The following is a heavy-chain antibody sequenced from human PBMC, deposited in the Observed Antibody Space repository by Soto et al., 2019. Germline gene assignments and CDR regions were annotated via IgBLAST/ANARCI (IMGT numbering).Heavy chain of an antibody. D-gene: IGHD3-10*01. CDR3: AREMGVWFGDQRQKQALDF. Sequence: ASVKVSCKASRYTFTSYDINWVRQATGQGLEWMGWMNPNSGNTGYAQKFQGRVTMTRNTSISTAYMELSSLSSEDTAVYYCAREMGVWFGDQRQKQALDFWGQRTLVTLSS. J-gene: IGHJ4*02. CDR2: MNPNSGNT. CDR1: RYTFTSYD. V-gene: IGHV1-8*01.